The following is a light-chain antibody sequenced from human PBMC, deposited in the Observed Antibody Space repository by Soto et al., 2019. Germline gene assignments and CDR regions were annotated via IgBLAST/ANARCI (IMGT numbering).Light chain of an antibody. CDR3: SSYITSNNLRV. CDR2: EVN. V-gene: IGLV2-8*01. Sequence: QLVLTQPPSASGSPGQSVTISCTGTNSDFAGYNFVSWFQQHPGKAPRLIIYEVNERPSGVPHRFSGSKSGNTASLTISGLQADDEADYYCSSYITSNNLRVFGTGTKVTVL. J-gene: IGLJ1*01. CDR1: NSDFAGYNF.